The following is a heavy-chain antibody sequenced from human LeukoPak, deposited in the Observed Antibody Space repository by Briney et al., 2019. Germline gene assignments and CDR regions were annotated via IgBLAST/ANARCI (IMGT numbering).Heavy chain of an antibody. CDR2: IYYSGST. D-gene: IGHD6-13*01. CDR3: ARVAGNGAFDI. CDR1: GGSISSYF. J-gene: IGHJ3*02. Sequence: SETLSLTCTVSGGSISSYFWSWIRQPPGKGLEWIGYIYYSGSTNYNPSLKSRVTISVDTSKNQFSLKLSSVTAADTAVYYCARVAGNGAFDIWGQGTMVTVSS. V-gene: IGHV4-59*01.